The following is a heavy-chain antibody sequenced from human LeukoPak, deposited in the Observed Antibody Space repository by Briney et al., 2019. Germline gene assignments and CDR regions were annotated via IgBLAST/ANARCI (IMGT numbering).Heavy chain of an antibody. V-gene: IGHV3-23*01. CDR2: ISGSGGST. CDR1: GFTFSSYA. J-gene: IGHJ4*02. Sequence: GGSLRLSCAASGFTFSSYAMSWVRQAPGKGLEWVSAISGSGGSTYYADSVKGRFTISRDNSKNTLYLQMNSLKTEDTAVYYCTTDPSRGDYSNYDEVTPIDYWGQGTLVTVSS. D-gene: IGHD4-11*01. CDR3: TTDPSRGDYSNYDEVTPIDY.